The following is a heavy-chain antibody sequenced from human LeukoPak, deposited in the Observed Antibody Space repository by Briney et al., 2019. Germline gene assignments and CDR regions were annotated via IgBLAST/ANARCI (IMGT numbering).Heavy chain of an antibody. CDR1: GLTFSRYA. J-gene: IGHJ4*02. CDR2: TSYDGSNK. D-gene: IGHD3-10*01. Sequence: PGRSLRLSCAASGLTFSRYAMHWVRQAPGKGLEWVAVTSYDGSNKYYADSVKGRFTISRDNSKNTLYLQMKSLKTDDKAVYYCAREWSYYDSGSDYAYCDYWGQGTLVTVSS. V-gene: IGHV3-30-3*01. CDR3: AREWSYYDSGSDYAYCDY.